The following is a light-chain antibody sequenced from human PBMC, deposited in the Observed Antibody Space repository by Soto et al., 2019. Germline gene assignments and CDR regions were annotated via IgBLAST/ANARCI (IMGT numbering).Light chain of an antibody. V-gene: IGLV1-44*01. CDR2: RND. CDR3: AAWDDSLNGVI. J-gene: IGLJ2*01. Sequence: QSVLTQPPSPSGTPGQRVTISCSGSKSNIGTNTVNWYQHLPGTAPKLLIYRNDQRPSGVPDRLSGSKSGTSASLAISGLQSEDEADYYCAAWDDSLNGVIFGAGTQLTVL. CDR1: KSNIGTNT.